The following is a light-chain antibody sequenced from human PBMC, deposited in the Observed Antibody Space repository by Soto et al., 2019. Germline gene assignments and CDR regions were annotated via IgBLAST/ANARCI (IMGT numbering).Light chain of an antibody. Sequence: QAVLTQPPAASGTPGQRVTISCSGSSSNIGSNTVNWYQQLPGTAPKLHIYSNNQRPSGVPDRFAGSKSGTSASLAISGLQSEDEADYYCAAWDDSLNGWVFGGGTTLPVL. CDR3: AAWDDSLNGWV. V-gene: IGLV1-44*01. J-gene: IGLJ3*02. CDR2: SNN. CDR1: SSNIGSNT.